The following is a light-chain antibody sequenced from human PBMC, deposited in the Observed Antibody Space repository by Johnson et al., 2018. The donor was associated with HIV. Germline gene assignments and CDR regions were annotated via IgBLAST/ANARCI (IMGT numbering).Light chain of an antibody. CDR3: GTWDSSLIAEV. J-gene: IGLJ1*01. V-gene: IGLV1-51*01. CDR1: SSNIGNNY. CDR2: DNN. Sequence: QSVLTQPPSVSAAPGQTVTISCSGSSSNIGNNYVSWYQQLPGTAPKLLIYDNNKRPSGIPDRFSGSKSGTSATLGITGLQTGDEADYYCGTWDSSLIAEVFGTGTKVTVL.